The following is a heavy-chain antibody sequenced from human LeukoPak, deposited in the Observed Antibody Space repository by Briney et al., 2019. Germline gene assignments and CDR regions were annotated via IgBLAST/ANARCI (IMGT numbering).Heavy chain of an antibody. V-gene: IGHV3-7*01. CDR1: GFTFSSYA. Sequence: PGGSLRLSCAASGFTFSSYAMSWVRQAPGKGLEWVANIKQDGSEKYYVDSVKGRFTISRDNAKNSLYLQMNSLRAEDTAVYYCARDDYDILTGSYYYYGMDVWGQGTTVTVSS. CDR3: ARDDYDILTGSYYYYGMDV. J-gene: IGHJ6*02. CDR2: IKQDGSEK. D-gene: IGHD3-9*01.